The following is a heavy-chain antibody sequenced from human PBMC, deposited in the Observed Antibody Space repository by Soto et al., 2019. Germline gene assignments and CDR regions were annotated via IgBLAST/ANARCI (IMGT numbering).Heavy chain of an antibody. CDR2: ISAGADGT. V-gene: IGHV3-23*01. D-gene: IGHD6-13*01. CDR3: ARDQKQKLLLFDY. Sequence: GGSLRLSCAASGFTFSNYAMDWVRQAPGKGLEWVSTISAGADGTYYADSVKGRFTISRDNSKNTLYLQMSSLRAEDTAMYYCARDQKQKLLLFDYWGQGTLVTVSS. CDR1: GFTFSNYA. J-gene: IGHJ4*02.